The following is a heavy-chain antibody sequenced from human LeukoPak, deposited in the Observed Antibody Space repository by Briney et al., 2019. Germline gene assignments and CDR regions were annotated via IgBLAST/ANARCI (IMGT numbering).Heavy chain of an antibody. CDR2: ISGSGGST. D-gene: IGHD6-13*01. Sequence: PGGSLRLSCAASGFTFSSYAMSWVRQAPGKGLEWVSAISGSGGSTYYADSVKGRFTISRDNSKNTIHLLMNSLRAEDTAVYYCASSMRISNWYYGFEIWGQGTMVTVSS. J-gene: IGHJ3*02. V-gene: IGHV3-23*01. CDR3: ASSMRISNWYYGFEI. CDR1: GFTFSSYA.